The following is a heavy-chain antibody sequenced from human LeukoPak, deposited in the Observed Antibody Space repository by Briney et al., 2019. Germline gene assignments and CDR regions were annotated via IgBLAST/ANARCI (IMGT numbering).Heavy chain of an antibody. CDR1: GASISSGGFF. CDR3: ARVGYCNTTSCPRGGGFDI. Sequence: PSEALSLTCTVSGASISSGGFFWSWIRQHPGKGLEWIGYIYYSGSAYYSPSLNSRPTISLDTSKTQFSLRLSSVTAADTAVYYCARVGYCNTTSCPRGGGFDIWGQGTLVTVSS. D-gene: IGHD2-2*01. V-gene: IGHV4-31*03. J-gene: IGHJ3*02. CDR2: IYYSGSA.